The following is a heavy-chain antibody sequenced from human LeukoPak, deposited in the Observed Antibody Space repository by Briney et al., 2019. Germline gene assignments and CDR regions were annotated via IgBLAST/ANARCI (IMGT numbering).Heavy chain of an antibody. D-gene: IGHD6-13*01. CDR1: GASVTSHS. CDR3: ASGGASSHWFGS. CDR2: IYNSVTT. V-gene: IGHV4-59*02. Sequence: PSETLSLTCSVSGASVTSHSWSWIRQPPGKQLESIGMIYNSVTTNYRPSLKSRVTISVDASKNQLSLKLSSVHAAATAVYYCASGGASSHWFGSWGQGTLVTVSS. J-gene: IGHJ5*01.